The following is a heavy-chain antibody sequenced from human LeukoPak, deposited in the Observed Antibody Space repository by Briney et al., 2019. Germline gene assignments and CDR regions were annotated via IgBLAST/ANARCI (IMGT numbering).Heavy chain of an antibody. CDR1: GYTFTGYY. CDR3: ARDRKYYDILTGSHYYYGMDV. D-gene: IGHD3-9*01. J-gene: IGHJ6*02. CDR2: INPNSGGT. Sequence: ASVKVSCKASGYTFTGYYMHWVRQALGQGLEWMGWINPNSGGTNYAQKFQGRVTMTRDTSISTAYMELSRLRSDDTAVYYCARDRKYYDILTGSHYYYGMDVWGQGTTVTVSS. V-gene: IGHV1-2*02.